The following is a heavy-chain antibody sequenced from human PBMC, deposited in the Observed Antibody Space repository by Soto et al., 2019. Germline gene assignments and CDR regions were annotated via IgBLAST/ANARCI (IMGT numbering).Heavy chain of an antibody. CDR3: ASRITMVRGAYEENWFDP. V-gene: IGHV1-69*13. CDR2: IIPIFGTA. J-gene: IGHJ5*02. Sequence: SVKVSCKASGGTFSSYAISWVRQAPGQGLEWMGGIIPIFGTANYAQKFQGRVTITADESTSTAYMELSSLRSEDTAVYYCASRITMVRGAYEENWFDPWGQGTLVTVS. CDR1: GGTFSSYA. D-gene: IGHD3-10*01.